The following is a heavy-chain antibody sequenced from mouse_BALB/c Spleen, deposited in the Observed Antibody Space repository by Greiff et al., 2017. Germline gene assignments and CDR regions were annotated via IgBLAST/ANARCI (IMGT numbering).Heavy chain of an antibody. CDR3: ASYGNSWFAY. Sequence: DVMLVESGGGLVKPGGSLKLSCAASGFTFSSYAMSWVRQTPEKRLEWVATISSGGSYTYYPDSVKGRFTISRDNAKNTLYLQMSSLRSEDTAMYYCASYGNSWFAYWGQGTLVTVSA. CDR1: GFTFSSYA. V-gene: IGHV5-9-1*01. CDR2: ISSGGSYT. D-gene: IGHD2-1*01. J-gene: IGHJ3*01.